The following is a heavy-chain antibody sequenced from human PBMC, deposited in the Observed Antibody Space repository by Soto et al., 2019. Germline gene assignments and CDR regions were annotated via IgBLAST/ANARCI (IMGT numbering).Heavy chain of an antibody. CDR1: GFTFSSYS. CDR3: ARDGIIAARRGGIDY. D-gene: IGHD6-6*01. Sequence: LRLSCAASGFTFSSYSMNWVRQAPGKGLEWVSSISSSSSYIYYADSVKGRFTISRDNAKNSLYLQMNSLRAEDTAVYYCARDGIIAARRGGIDYWGQGTLVTVSS. J-gene: IGHJ4*02. V-gene: IGHV3-21*01. CDR2: ISSSSSYI.